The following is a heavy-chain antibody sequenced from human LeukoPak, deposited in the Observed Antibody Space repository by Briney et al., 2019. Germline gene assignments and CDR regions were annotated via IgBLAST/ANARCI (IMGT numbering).Heavy chain of an antibody. CDR1: GGTFSSYA. Sequence: GASVKVSCKASGGTFSSYAISWVRQAPGQGLEWMGGIIPIFGTANYAQKFQGRVTITTDESTSTAYMELSSLRSEDTAVYYCARAYREHQYYYYYMDVWGKGTTVTVSS. V-gene: IGHV1-69*05. D-gene: IGHD1/OR15-1a*01. CDR2: IIPIFGTA. CDR3: ARAYREHQYYYYYMDV. J-gene: IGHJ6*03.